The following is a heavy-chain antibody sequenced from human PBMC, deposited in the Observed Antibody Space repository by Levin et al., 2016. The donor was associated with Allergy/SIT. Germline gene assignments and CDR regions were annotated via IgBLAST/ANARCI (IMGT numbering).Heavy chain of an antibody. D-gene: IGHD1-26*01. CDR1: GGSISSYY. CDR2: IYYSGST. J-gene: IGHJ4*02. Sequence: SETLSLTCTVSGGSISSYYWSWIRQPPGKGLEWIGYIYYSGSTNYNPSLKSRVTISVDTSKNQFSLKLSSVTAADTAVYYCAREKRVGATTLIDYWGQGTLVTVSS. CDR3: AREKRVGATTLIDY. V-gene: IGHV4-59*01.